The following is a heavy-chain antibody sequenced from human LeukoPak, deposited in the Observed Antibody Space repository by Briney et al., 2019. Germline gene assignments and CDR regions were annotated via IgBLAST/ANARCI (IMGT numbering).Heavy chain of an antibody. J-gene: IGHJ4*02. CDR1: GYSFPIYW. Sequence: GESLKISCKGSGYSFPIYWIGWVRQMPGKGLEWMGIIYPGDSDTRYSPSFQGQVTISADKSISTAYLQWSSLKASDTAMYYCARRSPTAGSGYGDWGQGTLVTVSS. CDR2: IYPGDSDT. V-gene: IGHV5-51*01. D-gene: IGHD5-12*01. CDR3: ARRSPTAGSGYGD.